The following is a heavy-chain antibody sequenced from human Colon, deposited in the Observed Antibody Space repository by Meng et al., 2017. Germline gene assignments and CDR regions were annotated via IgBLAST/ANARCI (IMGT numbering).Heavy chain of an antibody. V-gene: IGHV4-30-4*01. Sequence: QVQLQGSAPGLEKPSHTLFLTCRCSGGYISRGEYYWRWIRQALGKCREWIDYSYYSGNTYINQSLKSRVTISVDKSNNQFSLKLSSVTAADTAVYFCARGPTTYCDYWGQGTLVTVSS. CDR1: GGYISRGEYY. J-gene: IGHJ4*02. CDR3: ARGPTTYCDY. D-gene: IGHD4-17*01. CDR2: SYYSGNT.